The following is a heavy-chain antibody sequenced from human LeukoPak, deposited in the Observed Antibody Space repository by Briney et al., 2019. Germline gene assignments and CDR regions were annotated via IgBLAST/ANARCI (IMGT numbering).Heavy chain of an antibody. D-gene: IGHD6-19*01. CDR3: ARVASGEQWLAFDY. CDR2: IKDDGSIT. J-gene: IGHJ4*02. Sequence: PGGSLRLSCAASGFTFNNYWMHWVRQVPGKGLVWVSRIKDDGSITDYADSVKGRFIISRDNAKNTLYLQMNSLRAEDTAVYYCARVASGEQWLAFDYWGQGTLVTVFS. CDR1: GFTFNNYW. V-gene: IGHV3-74*01.